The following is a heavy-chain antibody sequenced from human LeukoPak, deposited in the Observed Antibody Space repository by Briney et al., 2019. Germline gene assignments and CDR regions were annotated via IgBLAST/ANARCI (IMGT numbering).Heavy chain of an antibody. CDR3: AKDDVGAVTTHRGYYYYMDV. CDR1: GFTFSSYG. V-gene: IGHV3-30*02. D-gene: IGHD1-26*01. J-gene: IGHJ6*03. Sequence: PGGSLRLSCAASGFTFSSYGMHWVRQAPGKGLEWVAFIRYEVSKRYYADSVNGRFTISRDNSKNTLYLQMNSLRAEDTAVYYCAKDDVGAVTTHRGYYYYMDVWGKGTTVTVSS. CDR2: IRYEVSKR.